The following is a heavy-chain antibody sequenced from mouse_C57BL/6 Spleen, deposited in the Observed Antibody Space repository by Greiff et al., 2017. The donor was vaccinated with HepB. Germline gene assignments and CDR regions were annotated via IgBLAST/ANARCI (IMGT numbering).Heavy chain of an antibody. V-gene: IGHV3-6*01. Sequence: DVKLQESGPGLVKPSQSLSLTCSVTGYSITSGYYWNWIRQFPGNKLEWMGYISYDGSNNYNPSLKNRISITRDTSKNQFFLKLNSVTTEDTATYYCARRMITTPYYFDYWGQGTTLTVSS. CDR2: ISYDGSN. D-gene: IGHD2-4*01. CDR3: ARRMITTPYYFDY. J-gene: IGHJ2*01. CDR1: GYSITSGYY.